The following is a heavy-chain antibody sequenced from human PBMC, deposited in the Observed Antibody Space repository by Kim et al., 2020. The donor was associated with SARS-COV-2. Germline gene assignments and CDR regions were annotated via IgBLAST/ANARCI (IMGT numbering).Heavy chain of an antibody. J-gene: IGHJ6*02. V-gene: IGHV3-53*01. Sequence: GGSLRLSCAASGFTVSSNYMSWVRQAPGKGLEWVSVIYSGGSTYYADSVKGRFTISRDNSKNTLYLQMNSLRAEDTAVYYCASRLPFYGSGRGGYGMDVWGQGTTVTVSS. CDR3: ASRLPFYGSGRGGYGMDV. CDR1: GFTVSSNY. D-gene: IGHD3-10*01. CDR2: IYSGGST.